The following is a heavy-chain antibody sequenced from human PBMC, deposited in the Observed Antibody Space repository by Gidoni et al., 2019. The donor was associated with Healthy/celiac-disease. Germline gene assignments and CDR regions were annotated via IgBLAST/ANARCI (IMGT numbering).Heavy chain of an antibody. V-gene: IGHV3-23*01. D-gene: IGHD3-22*01. Sequence: EVQLLESGGCWVQPGGSLRRSCAASGSTISSYAMRLVRQAPGKGLECVSAISGSFGITYYADSVTVRFTISSDNSTHSLYLQLNSLSAEDTAVSYCAKVINFGAMIERGYWGQGTLVTVSS. CDR2: ISGSFGIT. J-gene: IGHJ4*02. CDR3: AKVINFGAMIERGY. CDR1: GSTISSYA.